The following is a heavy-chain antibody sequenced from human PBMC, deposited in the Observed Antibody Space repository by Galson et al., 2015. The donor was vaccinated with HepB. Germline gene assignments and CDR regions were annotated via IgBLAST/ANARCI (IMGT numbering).Heavy chain of an antibody. V-gene: IGHV3-21*01. Sequence: SLRLSCAASGFTFSSYSMNWVRQAPGKGLEWVSSISSSSSYIYYADSVKGRFTISRDNAKNSLYLQMNSLRAEDTAVYYCARSMVGSSSCYNYWGQGTLVTVSS. CDR3: ARSMVGSSSCYNY. CDR1: GFTFSSYS. CDR2: ISSSSSYI. D-gene: IGHD2-2*01. J-gene: IGHJ4*02.